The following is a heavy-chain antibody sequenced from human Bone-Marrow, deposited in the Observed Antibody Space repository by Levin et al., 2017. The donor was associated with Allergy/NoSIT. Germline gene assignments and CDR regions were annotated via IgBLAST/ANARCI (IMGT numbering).Heavy chain of an antibody. Sequence: GSLKISCAASGFPFRAFGMHWVRQPPGRGLEWVAVISYDGGHKFYADSVKGRFTISRDNSKNTHYLQMNSLRAEDTAVYYCTRDRGEWGQFYFDYWGQGILVTVSS. CDR2: ISYDGGHK. J-gene: IGHJ4*02. CDR3: TRDRGEWGQFYFDY. V-gene: IGHV3-33*01. CDR1: GFPFRAFG. D-gene: IGHD1-26*01.